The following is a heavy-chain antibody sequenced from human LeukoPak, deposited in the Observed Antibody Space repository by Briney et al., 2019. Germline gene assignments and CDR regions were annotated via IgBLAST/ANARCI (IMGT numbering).Heavy chain of an antibody. CDR2: ISGSGGST. J-gene: IGHJ6*02. V-gene: IGHV3-23*01. CDR1: GFTFASYA. CDR3: ARDSGIYDSSGYYGLSYYGMDV. Sequence: GGSLRLSCAASGFTFASYAMTWVRQAPGKGLEWFSAISGSGGSTYYADSVKGRFTISRDNYKNTLYLQMNSLRAEDTAVYYCARDSGIYDSSGYYGLSYYGMDVWGQGTTVTASS. D-gene: IGHD3-22*01.